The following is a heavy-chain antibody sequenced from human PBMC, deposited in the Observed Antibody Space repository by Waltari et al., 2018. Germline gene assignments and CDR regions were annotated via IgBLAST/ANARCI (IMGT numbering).Heavy chain of an antibody. J-gene: IGHJ4*02. CDR3: ERAGSYRFDY. CDR2: IKFDGSII. D-gene: IGHD3-10*01. Sequence: EVQLVESGGGLVQPGGSLRLSCVGSGFTFSSYWMHWVRQAPGKGLGWVSRIKFDGSIINYADSVKGRFTISRDNAKNTLYLQMNNVRAEDTAVYYCERAGSYRFDYWGQGTLVTVSS. V-gene: IGHV3-74*01. CDR1: GFTFSSYW.